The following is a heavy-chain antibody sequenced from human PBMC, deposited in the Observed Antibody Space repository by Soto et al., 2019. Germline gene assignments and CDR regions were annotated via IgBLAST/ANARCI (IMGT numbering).Heavy chain of an antibody. J-gene: IGHJ6*02. V-gene: IGHV1-69*12. D-gene: IGHD6-19*01. Sequence: QVQLVQSGAEVKKPGSSVKVSCKVSGGTFSNYAIDWVRLAPGHGLEWMGGIVPIFGTTYYTQKFQGRATIIADDSTTKAFLGMRSLGSEDTAIYYCARVEAVAGLYNYHGLDVWGQGTAVTVSS. CDR1: GGTFSNYA. CDR2: IVPIFGTT. CDR3: ARVEAVAGLYNYHGLDV.